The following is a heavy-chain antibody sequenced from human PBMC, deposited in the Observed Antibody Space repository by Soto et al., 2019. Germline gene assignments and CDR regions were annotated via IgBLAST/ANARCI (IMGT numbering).Heavy chain of an antibody. V-gene: IGHV4-31*03. CDR3: ARSVGMGDYFDY. CDR1: GGSISSGGYY. J-gene: IGHJ4*02. CDR2: IYYSGST. D-gene: IGHD3-16*01. Sequence: PSETLSLTCTVSGGSISSGGYYWSWIRQHPGKGLEWIGYIYYSGSTYYNPSLKSRVTISVDTSKNQFSLKLSSVTAADTAVYYCARSVGMGDYFDYWGQGTLVTVSS.